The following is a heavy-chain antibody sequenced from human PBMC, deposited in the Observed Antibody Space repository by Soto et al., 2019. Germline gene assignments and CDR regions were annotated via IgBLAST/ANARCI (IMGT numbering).Heavy chain of an antibody. J-gene: IGHJ4*02. V-gene: IGHV1-69*13. Sequence: GASVKVSCKASGGTFSSYAISWVRQAPGQGLEWMGGIIPIFGTANYAQKFQGRVTITADESTSTAYMELSSLRSEDTAVYYCASCQPSGTSCYTFDYWGQGTLVTVSS. CDR2: IIPIFGTA. CDR3: ASCQPSGTSCYTFDY. D-gene: IGHD2-2*02. CDR1: GGTFSSYA.